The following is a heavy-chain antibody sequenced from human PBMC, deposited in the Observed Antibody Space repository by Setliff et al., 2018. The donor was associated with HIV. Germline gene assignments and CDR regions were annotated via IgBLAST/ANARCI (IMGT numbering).Heavy chain of an antibody. V-gene: IGHV3-7*03. CDR2: INPDGNER. J-gene: IGHJ4*02. D-gene: IGHD1-1*01. CDR3: ARVRTSTGAQY. CDR1: GLDIGDYW. Sequence: PGGSLRLSCVASGLDIGDYWMTCVRQAPGKGLEWVANINPDGNERYYMESVQGRFTISRDNIQNSLLLQMNSLTADDAAVYYCARVRTSTGAQYWGQGTLVTVSS.